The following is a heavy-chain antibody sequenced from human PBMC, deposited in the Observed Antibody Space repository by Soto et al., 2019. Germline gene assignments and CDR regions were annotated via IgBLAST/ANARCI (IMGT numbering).Heavy chain of an antibody. CDR3: ARVSAVTTNTHIDY. Sequence: SETLSLTCAVYGGSFSGYYWSWIRQPPGKGLEWIGEINHSGSTNYNPSLKSRVTISVDTSKNQFSLKLSSVTAADTAVYYCARVSAVTTNTHIDYWGQGTLVTVSS. V-gene: IGHV4-34*01. D-gene: IGHD4-17*01. J-gene: IGHJ4*02. CDR1: GGSFSGYY. CDR2: INHSGST.